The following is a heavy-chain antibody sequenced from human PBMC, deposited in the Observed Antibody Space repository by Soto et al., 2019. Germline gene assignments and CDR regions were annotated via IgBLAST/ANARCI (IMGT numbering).Heavy chain of an antibody. D-gene: IGHD3-3*01. CDR3: ATLPYDFNPIGHYYYYGMDV. CDR1: GGTFSSYA. J-gene: IGHJ6*02. V-gene: IGHV1-69*13. Sequence: SVKVSCKASGGTFSSYAISWVRQAPGQEHERMGGIIPIFGTSNYAQKFQGRVTITADESTSTAYMELSSLRSEDTAVYYCATLPYDFNPIGHYYYYGMDVWGQGTTVTVSS. CDR2: IIPIFGTS.